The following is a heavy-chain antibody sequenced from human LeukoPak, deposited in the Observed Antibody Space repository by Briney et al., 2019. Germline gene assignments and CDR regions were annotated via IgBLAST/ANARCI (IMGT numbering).Heavy chain of an antibody. D-gene: IGHD3-22*01. J-gene: IGHJ4*02. CDR3: ARVRGGYYYDSSGEYFDY. Sequence: SETLSLTCTVSGGSISSYYWSWIRQPAGKGLEWIGRIYTSGSTNYNPSLKSRVTMSVDTSKNQFSLKLSSATAADTAVYYCARVRGGYYYDSSGEYFDYWGQGTLVTVSS. CDR2: IYTSGST. CDR1: GGSISSYY. V-gene: IGHV4-4*07.